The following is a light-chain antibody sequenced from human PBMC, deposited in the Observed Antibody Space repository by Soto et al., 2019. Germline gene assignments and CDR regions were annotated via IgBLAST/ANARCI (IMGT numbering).Light chain of an antibody. Sequence: QSALTQPASVSGSPGQSITISCTGTSSDVGGYNYVSWYQQYPGKAPKVMIYEVTNRPSGVSNRFSGSKSGNTASLTISGLQAEDEADYYCSSYTSSNTLIFGGGTKVPS. J-gene: IGLJ2*01. CDR1: SSDVGGYNY. CDR2: EVT. V-gene: IGLV2-14*01. CDR3: SSYTSSNTLI.